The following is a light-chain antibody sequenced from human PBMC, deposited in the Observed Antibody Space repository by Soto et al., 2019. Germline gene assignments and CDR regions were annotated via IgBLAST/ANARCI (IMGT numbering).Light chain of an antibody. CDR3: SSYTRNRTLV. CDR1: SSDVGAYDY. Sequence: QSALTQPPSASGSPGQSVTISCTGTSSDVGAYDYVSWYQQHPGKAPKLMIYEINKRPSGVPDRFSGSKSGNTASLTVSGLQAEDEAEYYCSSYTRNRTLVXGTGTKVTVL. V-gene: IGLV2-8*01. J-gene: IGLJ1*01. CDR2: EIN.